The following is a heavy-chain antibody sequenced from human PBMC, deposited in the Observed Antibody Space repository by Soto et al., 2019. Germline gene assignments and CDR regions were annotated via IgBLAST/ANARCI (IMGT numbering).Heavy chain of an antibody. CDR1: GGTFSSYA. CDR3: ARGRPTSRWSYYYYGMDV. Sequence: QVQLVQSGAEVQKPGSSVKVSCKASGGTFSSYAISWVRQAPGQGLEWMGGIIPIFGTANYAQKFQGRVTITADESTSTAYMELSSLRSEDTAVYYCARGRPTSRWSYYYYGMDVWGQGTTVTVSS. V-gene: IGHV1-69*01. D-gene: IGHD2-15*01. J-gene: IGHJ6*02. CDR2: IIPIFGTA.